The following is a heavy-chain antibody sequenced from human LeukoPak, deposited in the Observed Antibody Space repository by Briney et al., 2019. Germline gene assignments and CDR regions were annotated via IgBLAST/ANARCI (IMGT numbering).Heavy chain of an antibody. Sequence: PGRSLRLSCAASGFTFSIYAMHWVRQAPGKGLEWVAVISNDGGDKYYADSVKGRFTISRDNSKSTLYLQMNSLRTEDTAVYYCARRWYFDLWGRGTLVTVSS. V-gene: IGHV3-30*04. CDR3: ARRWYFDL. CDR2: ISNDGGDK. CDR1: GFTFSIYA. J-gene: IGHJ2*01.